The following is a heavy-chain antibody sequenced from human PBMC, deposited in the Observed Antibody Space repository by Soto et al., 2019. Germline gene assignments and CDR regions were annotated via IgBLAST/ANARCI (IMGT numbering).Heavy chain of an antibody. CDR2: VIPLFGAA. J-gene: IGHJ5*02. CDR1: GGTFSNYG. CDR3: AREQHDPYDASGYYFNWFDP. D-gene: IGHD3-22*01. V-gene: IGHV1-69*13. Sequence: LVKVSCKASGGTFSNYGINWVRQAPGQGLEWMGGVIPLFGAANYAQKFQGRVTITADASTSMVYMQLSSLRSEDTAVYYCAREQHDPYDASGYYFNWFDPWGQGTLVTVSS.